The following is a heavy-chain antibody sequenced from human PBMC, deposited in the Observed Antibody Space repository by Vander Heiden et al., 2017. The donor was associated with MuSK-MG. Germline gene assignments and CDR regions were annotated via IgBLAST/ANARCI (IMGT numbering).Heavy chain of an antibody. V-gene: IGHV3-21*06. CDR3: ARDSYFGSGDFPFDY. CDR2: ISSSSSYI. D-gene: IGHD3-10*01. J-gene: IGHJ4*02. CDR1: GFTFSSYT. Sequence: EVQLVESGGGLVRPGGSLTLSCAASGFTFSSYTMNLVRQSAGKGLECVSSISSSSSYIYYADSVKGRFTISRDNAKNSLYLQLNRLRAEDTAVYYCARDSYFGSGDFPFDYWGQGTLVTGSS.